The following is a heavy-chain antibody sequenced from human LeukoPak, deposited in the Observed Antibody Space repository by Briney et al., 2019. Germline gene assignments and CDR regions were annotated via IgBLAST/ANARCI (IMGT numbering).Heavy chain of an antibody. J-gene: IGHJ5*02. D-gene: IGHD2-2*01. Sequence: GESLKISCKGSGYSFTNYWIGWVRQMPGKGLEWMGIIYPGDSDTRYSPSFQGQVTISADKSISTAYLQWSSLKASDTAMYYCARFPSEMEGGNWFDPWGQGTLVTVSS. V-gene: IGHV5-51*01. CDR1: GYSFTNYW. CDR3: ARFPSEMEGGNWFDP. CDR2: IYPGDSDT.